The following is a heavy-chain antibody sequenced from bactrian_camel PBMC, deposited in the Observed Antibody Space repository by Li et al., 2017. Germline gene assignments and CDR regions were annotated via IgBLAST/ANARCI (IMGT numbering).Heavy chain of an antibody. D-gene: IGHD2*01. CDR2: INNGGGST. CDR3: ARTVIYSSAPYYYDY. J-gene: IGHJ4*01. CDR1: GYMYEAST. V-gene: IGHV3S1*01. Sequence: VQSGGSLRLSCVVSGYMYEASTMGWFRQAPGKGLEWISGINNGGGSTYYADSVKGRFTISRDNAENTLYLQLHSLKTEDTAMYYCARTVIYSSAPYYYDYWGQGTQVT.